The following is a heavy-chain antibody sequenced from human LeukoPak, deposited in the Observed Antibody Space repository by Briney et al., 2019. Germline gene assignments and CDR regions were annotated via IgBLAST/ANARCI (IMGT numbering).Heavy chain of an antibody. D-gene: IGHD3-9*01. V-gene: IGHV4-59*01. CDR2: IYYSGNT. J-gene: IGHJ4*02. CDR3: ARGSLIGRTGYDFVS. CDR1: GGSIISYY. Sequence: SETLSLTCTVSGGSIISYYWSWIRQPPGKGLEWIGYIYYSGNTNYNPSLKSRVTISLDTSRNQFSLKLSSVTAADTAVYYCARGSLIGRTGYDFVSWGQGTLVTVSS.